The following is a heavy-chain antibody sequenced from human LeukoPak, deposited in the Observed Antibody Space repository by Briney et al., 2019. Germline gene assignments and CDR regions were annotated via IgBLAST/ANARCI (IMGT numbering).Heavy chain of an antibody. D-gene: IGHD1-26*01. Sequence: PSETLSLTCTVSGGSISSSSYYWSWIRQPAGKGLEWIGRIYTSGSTNYNPSLKSRVTMSVDTSKNQFSLKLSSVTAADTAVYYCARETSGSYYRRGLDYWGQGTLVTVSS. CDR2: IYTSGST. V-gene: IGHV4-61*02. CDR1: GGSISSSSYY. CDR3: ARETSGSYYRRGLDY. J-gene: IGHJ4*02.